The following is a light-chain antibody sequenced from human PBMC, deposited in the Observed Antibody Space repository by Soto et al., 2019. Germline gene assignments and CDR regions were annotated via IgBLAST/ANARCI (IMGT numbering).Light chain of an antibody. J-gene: IGLJ2*01. Sequence: QSVLTQPASVSGSPGQSITISCTGTSSDVGGYNFVSWYQQHPGKAPKLIIYDVSNRPSGVSNRFSGSKSDNTASLTISGLQAEDEADYYCSSCTSTNTLVFGGGTQLTVL. CDR3: SSCTSTNTLV. CDR1: SSDVGGYNF. CDR2: DVS. V-gene: IGLV2-14*03.